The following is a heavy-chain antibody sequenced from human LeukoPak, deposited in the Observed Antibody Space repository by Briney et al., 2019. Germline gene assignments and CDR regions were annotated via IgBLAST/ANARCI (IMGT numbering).Heavy chain of an antibody. D-gene: IGHD2-2*01. CDR1: GFTFDDYA. CDR2: IKEDGSEK. Sequence: GGSLRLSCAASGFTFDDYAMHWVRQAPGKGLEWVANIKEDGSEKYYVDSVKGRFTISRDNAKNSLYLQMNSLRAEDTAVYYCARGYCSSTSCSRPPDYWGQGTLVTVSS. V-gene: IGHV3-7*04. J-gene: IGHJ4*02. CDR3: ARGYCSSTSCSRPPDY.